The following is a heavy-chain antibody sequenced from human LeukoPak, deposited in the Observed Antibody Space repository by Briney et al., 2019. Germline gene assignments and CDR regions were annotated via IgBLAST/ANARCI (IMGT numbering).Heavy chain of an antibody. CDR1: GYTFTSYG. J-gene: IGHJ3*02. CDR3: ATSQWELTHDAFDI. D-gene: IGHD1-26*01. Sequence: ASVKVSCKASGYTFTSYGISWVRQAPGQGLEWMGWISAYNGNTNYAQKLQGRVTMTEDTSTDTAYMELSSLRSEDTAVYYCATSQWELTHDAFDIWGQGTMVTVSS. V-gene: IGHV1-18*01. CDR2: ISAYNGNT.